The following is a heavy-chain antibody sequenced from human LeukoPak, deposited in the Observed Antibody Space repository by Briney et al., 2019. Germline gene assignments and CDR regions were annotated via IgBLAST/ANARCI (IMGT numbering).Heavy chain of an antibody. CDR3: ARIGKVSQYNSWHNWFDH. D-gene: IGHD6-6*01. Sequence: SETLSLTCAVSGDSIISSNWWSWVRQPPGKGLEWIGEIYQSGSTTYNPSLKRRLTMSVDKSTTQFSLRLSSVTAADTAFYYCARIGKVSQYNSWHNWFDHWGQGTLVTVSS. CDR2: IYQSGST. V-gene: IGHV4-4*02. J-gene: IGHJ5*02. CDR1: GDSIISSNW.